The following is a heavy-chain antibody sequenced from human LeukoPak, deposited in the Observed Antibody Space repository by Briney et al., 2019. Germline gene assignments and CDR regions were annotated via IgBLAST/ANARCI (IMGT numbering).Heavy chain of an antibody. D-gene: IGHD2-15*01. V-gene: IGHV3-30-3*01. CDR2: ISYDGSNK. Sequence: GGSLRLSCAASGFTFSSYAMHWVRQAPGKGLEWVAVISYDGSNKYYADSVKGRFTISRDNSKNTLYLQMNSLRAEDTAVYYCARLRDCSGGSCTDYWGRGTLVTVSS. CDR3: ARLRDCSGGSCTDY. J-gene: IGHJ4*02. CDR1: GFTFSSYA.